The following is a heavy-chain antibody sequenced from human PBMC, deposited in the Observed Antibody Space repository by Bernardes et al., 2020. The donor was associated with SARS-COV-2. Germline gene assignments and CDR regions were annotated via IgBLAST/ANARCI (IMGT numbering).Heavy chain of an antibody. Sequence: SQTLSPTCSVSGGSLPSFYLSWIRQHPGQGLAWIGYLYANGRTQYNPSLKSRVTISIDTSKNQFSLRLNSVTAADTALYYCARERTGITIIQDAFDIWGRGTMVTVSS. CDR2: LYANGRT. J-gene: IGHJ3*02. CDR3: ARERTGITIIQDAFDI. V-gene: IGHV4-59*01. D-gene: IGHD3-22*01. CDR1: GGSLPSFY.